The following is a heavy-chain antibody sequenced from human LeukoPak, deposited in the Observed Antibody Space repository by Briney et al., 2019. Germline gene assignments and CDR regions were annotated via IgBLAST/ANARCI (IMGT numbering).Heavy chain of an antibody. V-gene: IGHV3-7*01. CDR1: GFTFSSYW. D-gene: IGHD3-22*01. CDR3: ARDLLTYYHDSSGPLHNAFDI. Sequence: GGSLRLSCAASGFTFSSYWMSWVRQAPGKGLEWVANIKQDGSEKYYVDSVKGRFTISRDNAKNSLYLQMNSLRAEDTAVYYCARDLLTYYHDSSGPLHNAFDIWGQGTMVTVSS. J-gene: IGHJ3*02. CDR2: IKQDGSEK.